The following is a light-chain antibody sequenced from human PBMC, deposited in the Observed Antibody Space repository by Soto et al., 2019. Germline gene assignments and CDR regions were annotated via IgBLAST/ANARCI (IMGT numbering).Light chain of an antibody. J-gene: IGKJ5*01. V-gene: IGKV3-20*01. Sequence: IVLTQSPGTLSLSPGERATLSCRASQSVSSRYLAWYQQKHGQAPRLLIYGASSLQSGVPSRFSGSGSGTDVTITISSLKPEDGATYYGQQRYSTTITFGQGTRLETK. CDR1: QSVSSRY. CDR2: GAS. CDR3: QQRYSTTIT.